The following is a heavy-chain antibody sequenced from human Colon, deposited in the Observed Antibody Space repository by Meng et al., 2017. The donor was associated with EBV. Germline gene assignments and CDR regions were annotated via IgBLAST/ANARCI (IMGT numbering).Heavy chain of an antibody. Sequence: QVQLQPRGARLLKPSDTLSLTCAVNGGSLSGAYWNWIRQPPGKGLEWIGEIIHGGSPSYNPSLKSRVTISIDTSKNQLSLMLSSVTAADTAVYYCARRPTGIDYWGQGTLVTVSS. D-gene: IGHD2-8*02. V-gene: IGHV4-34*12. J-gene: IGHJ4*02. CDR3: ARRPTGIDY. CDR1: GGSLSGAY. CDR2: IIHGGSP.